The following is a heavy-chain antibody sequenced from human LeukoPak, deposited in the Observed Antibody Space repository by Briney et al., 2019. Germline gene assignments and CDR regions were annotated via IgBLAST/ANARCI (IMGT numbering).Heavy chain of an antibody. CDR1: GFTFSSYG. D-gene: IGHD3-10*01. CDR2: IRYDGSNK. V-gene: IGHV3-30*02. J-gene: IGHJ4*02. Sequence: GGSLRLSCAASGFTFSSYGMHWVRQAPGKGLEWVAFIRYDGSNKYYADSEKGRFTISRDNSKNTLYLQMNSLRAEDTAVYYCAKEAPRFSAATPGYFDYWGQGTLVTVSS. CDR3: AKEAPRFSAATPGYFDY.